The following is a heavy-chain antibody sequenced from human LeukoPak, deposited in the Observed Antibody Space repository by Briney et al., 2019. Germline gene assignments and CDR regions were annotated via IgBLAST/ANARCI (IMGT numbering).Heavy chain of an antibody. CDR1: GGSISSHY. CDR3: ARGGSSGYDPFDY. D-gene: IGHD5-12*01. J-gene: IGHJ4*02. V-gene: IGHV4-59*08. CDR2: IYYSGST. Sequence: SATLSLTCTVSGGSISSHYWSWIRQPPGKGLEWIGYIYYSGSTNYNPSLKSRVTISVDTSKNQFSLKLSSVTAAGTAVYYCARGGSSGYDPFDYWGQGTLVTVSS.